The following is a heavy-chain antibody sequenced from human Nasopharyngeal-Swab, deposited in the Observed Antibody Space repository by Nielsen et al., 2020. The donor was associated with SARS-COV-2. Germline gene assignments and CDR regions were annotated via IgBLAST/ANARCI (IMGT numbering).Heavy chain of an antibody. D-gene: IGHD5-18*01. J-gene: IGHJ6*02. CDR2: IIPIFGTA. CDR3: ARVTAMAEGYYYGMDV. Sequence: SVKVSCKASGGTFSSYAISWVRQAPGQGLEWMGGIIPIFGTANYAQKFQGRVTITADESTSTAHMELSSLRSEDTAVYYCARVTAMAEGYYYGMDVWGQGTTVTVSS. V-gene: IGHV1-69*13. CDR1: GGTFSSYA.